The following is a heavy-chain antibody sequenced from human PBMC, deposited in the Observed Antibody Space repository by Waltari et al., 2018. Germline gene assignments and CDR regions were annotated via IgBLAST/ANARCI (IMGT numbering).Heavy chain of an antibody. Sequence: EVQLVESGGGLVQSGRSLRLSCTASGFTFGDYAMSWVRQAPGKGLEWVGFIRSKAYGGTTEYAASVKGRFSISRDDSKSIAYLQINSLKTEDTAVYYCTRDGGTISSSWFDYWGQGTLVTVSS. CDR2: IRSKAYGGTT. CDR1: GFTFGDYA. D-gene: IGHD1-1*01. CDR3: TRDGGTISSSWFDY. J-gene: IGHJ5*01. V-gene: IGHV3-49*04.